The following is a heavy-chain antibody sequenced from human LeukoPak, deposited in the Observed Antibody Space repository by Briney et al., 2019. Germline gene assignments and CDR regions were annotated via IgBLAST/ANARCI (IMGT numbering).Heavy chain of an antibody. J-gene: IGHJ4*02. V-gene: IGHV3-66*04. CDR2: IYSGGST. CDR3: ASHASVYSSYDYVWGSYRYPFDY. CDR1: GFTVSNNY. Sequence: GGSLRLSCAASGFTVSNNYMSWVRQAPGKGLEWVSVIYSGGSTYYADSVKGRFTISRDNSKNTLYLQMNSLRAEDTAVYYCASHASVYSSYDYVWGSYRYPFDYWGQGTLVTVSS. D-gene: IGHD3-16*02.